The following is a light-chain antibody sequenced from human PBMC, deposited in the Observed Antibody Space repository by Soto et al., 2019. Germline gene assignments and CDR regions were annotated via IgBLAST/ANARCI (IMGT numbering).Light chain of an antibody. CDR3: QQSYRTPIT. V-gene: IGKV1-39*01. J-gene: IGKJ5*01. Sequence: DIQMTQSPSSLSASVRDRVTITCRASQSISSYLNWYQQKPGKAPRLLIYAASSLQNGAPSRFSGSGSVTDFTLTISSLQPEDCATYYCQQSYRTPITFGQGTRLEIK. CDR1: QSISSY. CDR2: AAS.